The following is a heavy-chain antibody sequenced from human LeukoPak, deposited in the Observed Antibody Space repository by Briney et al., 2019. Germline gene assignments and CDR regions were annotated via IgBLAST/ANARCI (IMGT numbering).Heavy chain of an antibody. V-gene: IGHV1-18*01. Sequence: ALVKVSCKASGYTFTSYGISWVRQAPGQGLEWMGWISAYNGNTNYAQKLQGRVTMTTDTSTSTAYMELRSLRSDDTAVYYCARVRSYGSGSYSYYFDYWGQGTLVTVSS. CDR3: ARVRSYGSGSYSYYFDY. J-gene: IGHJ4*02. CDR1: GYTFTSYG. CDR2: ISAYNGNT. D-gene: IGHD3-10*01.